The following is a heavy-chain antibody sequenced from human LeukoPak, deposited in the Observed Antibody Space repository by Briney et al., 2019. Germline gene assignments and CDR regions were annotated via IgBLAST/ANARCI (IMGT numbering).Heavy chain of an antibody. CDR2: ISGSGDST. CDR3: AKDDSSGYYYVLVYFQH. D-gene: IGHD3-22*01. CDR1: GFTFSSYA. V-gene: IGHV3-23*01. J-gene: IGHJ1*01. Sequence: PGGSLRLSCEASGFTFSSYAMSWVRQAPGKGLEWVSVISGSGDSTYYADSVEGRCTISRDNSKDALYLQMNSLRAEDTAVYYCAKDDSSGYYYVLVYFQHWGQGTLVTVSS.